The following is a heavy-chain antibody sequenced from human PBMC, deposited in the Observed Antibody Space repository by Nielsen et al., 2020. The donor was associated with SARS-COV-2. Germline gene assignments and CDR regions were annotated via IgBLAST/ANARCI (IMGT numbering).Heavy chain of an antibody. V-gene: IGHV4-39*01. CDR3: ASVRSYYYMDV. Sequence: SETLSLTCTVSGGSISSSSYYWGWIRQPPGKGLEWIGSVYYTGRTSYTPSLRSRVTIFEDTSRNQFSLKLTSLTAADTAVYYCASVRSYYYMDVWGEGTSVTVSS. D-gene: IGHD3-16*02. CDR1: GGSISSSSYY. J-gene: IGHJ6*03. CDR2: VYYTGRT.